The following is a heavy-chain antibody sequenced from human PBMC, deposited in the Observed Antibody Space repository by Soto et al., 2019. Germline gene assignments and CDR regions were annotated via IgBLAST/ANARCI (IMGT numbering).Heavy chain of an antibody. V-gene: IGHV4-39*01. D-gene: IGHD3-3*02. CDR2: IFYLGSS. CDR3: ARHSLALRKNNWFDP. J-gene: IGHJ5*02. CDR1: VDSIISSDFY. Sequence: SETLSLTCTVSVDSIISSDFYWGWVRQPPGKGLEWIGSIFYLGSSYYNPSLKSRVTMSVDTSKNQFSLRLRSVTAADTALYFCARHSLALRKNNWFDPWGQG.